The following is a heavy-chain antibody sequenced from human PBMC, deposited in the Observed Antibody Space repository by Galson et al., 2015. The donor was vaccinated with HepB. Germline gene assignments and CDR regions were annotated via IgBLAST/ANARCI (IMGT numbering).Heavy chain of an antibody. V-gene: IGHV4-59*01. D-gene: IGHD1-26*01. Sequence: TLSLTCTVSGGSISVYYWSWIRQPPGKGLEWIGYVYYSGTTTYNPSLKSRVTMSVDTSKNQFSLKLTSVTAADTAVYYCAREGKTGGTVGTFGYWGQGTLVSVSS. J-gene: IGHJ4*02. CDR1: GGSISVYY. CDR3: AREGKTGGTVGTFGY. CDR2: VYYSGTT.